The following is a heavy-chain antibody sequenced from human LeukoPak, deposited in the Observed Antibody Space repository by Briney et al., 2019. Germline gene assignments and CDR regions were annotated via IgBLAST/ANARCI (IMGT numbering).Heavy chain of an antibody. V-gene: IGHV3-30-3*01. D-gene: IGHD5-18*01. CDR1: GFTFSSYA. J-gene: IGHJ5*02. CDR2: ISYDGSNK. CDR3: ARGVGYSGWFDP. Sequence: PGGSLRLSCAASGFTFSSYAMHWVRQAPGEGLEWVALISYDGSNKYYADSVKGRFTISRDNSKNTLYLQMNSLRAEDTAVYYCARGVGYSGWFDPWGQGTLVTVSS.